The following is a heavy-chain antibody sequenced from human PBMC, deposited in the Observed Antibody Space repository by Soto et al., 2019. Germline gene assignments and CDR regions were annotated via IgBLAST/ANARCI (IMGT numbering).Heavy chain of an antibody. Sequence: HPGGSLRLSCAASGFTFSSYAMSWVRQAPGKGLEWVSGISGSGGSTYYADSVKGRFTISRDNSKNTLYLQMNSLKAEDTAVYYCAKCISGSTWYRGTDNWGQGTRVTVSS. CDR1: GFTFSSYA. CDR2: ISGSGGST. D-gene: IGHD6-13*01. J-gene: IGHJ4*02. CDR3: AKCISGSTWYRGTDN. V-gene: IGHV3-23*01.